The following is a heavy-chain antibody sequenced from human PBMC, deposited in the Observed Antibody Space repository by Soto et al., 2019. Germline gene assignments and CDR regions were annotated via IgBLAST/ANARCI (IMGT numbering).Heavy chain of an antibody. CDR3: ANDVAVQSGYYSGRHYFDP. D-gene: IGHD3-3*01. CDR1: GFPFSSYG. J-gene: IGHJ5*02. Sequence: GGSLRLSCAASGFPFSSYGMNWVRQAPGKGLEWVSAISGSDGTTHYADSVRGRFTISRDNSNNTVFLQMNSLRVEDTGLYYCANDVAVQSGYYSGRHYFDPWSKVAPATVSS. V-gene: IGHV3-23*01. CDR2: ISGSDGTT.